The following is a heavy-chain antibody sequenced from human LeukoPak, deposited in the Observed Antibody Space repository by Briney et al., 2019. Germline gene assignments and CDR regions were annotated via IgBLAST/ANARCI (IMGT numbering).Heavy chain of an antibody. V-gene: IGHV4-4*09. Sequence: SETLSLTCTVSGGSISDYYWSWIRQPPGKGLEWIGYIYTRGSTDYNPSLKRRVIISADTSENQFSLKMTSVTAADTAVYYCAALGVITTVSDHWGQGTLVTVSS. J-gene: IGHJ4*02. CDR1: GGSISDYY. CDR3: AALGVITTVSDH. CDR2: IYTRGST. D-gene: IGHD3-10*01.